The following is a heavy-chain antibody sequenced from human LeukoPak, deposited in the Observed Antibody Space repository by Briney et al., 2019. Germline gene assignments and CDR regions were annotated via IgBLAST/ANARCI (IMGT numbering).Heavy chain of an antibody. CDR1: GFTVSSNY. Sequence: GGSLRLSCAASGFTVSSNYMSWVRQAPGKGLEWVSGINVSGGSTFYADSVRGRFTISRDNSKNTLYLQMNSLRAEDTAVYYCAKDQYCTSTSCYVGYWGQGTLVTASS. V-gene: IGHV3-23*01. CDR3: AKDQYCTSTSCYVGY. J-gene: IGHJ4*02. D-gene: IGHD2-2*01. CDR2: INVSGGST.